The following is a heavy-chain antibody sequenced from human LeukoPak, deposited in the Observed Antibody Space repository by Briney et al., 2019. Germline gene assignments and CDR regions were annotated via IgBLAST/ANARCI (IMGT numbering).Heavy chain of an antibody. D-gene: IGHD2-21*01. V-gene: IGHV3-21*01. Sequence: GGSLRLSCAVSGFTFSTYGMHWVRQAPGKGLEWVSSISSRSDSIHYADALRGRFTVSRDNSKNSLFLQMNSVTAEDTAVYYCASGVQHCADGDCYSIYWGQGTLVTVSP. CDR1: GFTFSTYG. CDR3: ASGVQHCADGDCYSIY. J-gene: IGHJ4*02. CDR2: ISSRSDSI.